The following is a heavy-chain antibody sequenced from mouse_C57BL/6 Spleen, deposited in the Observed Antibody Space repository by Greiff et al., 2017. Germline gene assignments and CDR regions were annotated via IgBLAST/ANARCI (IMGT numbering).Heavy chain of an antibody. CDR2: INPNNGGT. Sequence: VQLQQSGPELVKPGASVKMSCKASGYTFTDYNMHWVKQSHGKSLEWIGYINPNNGGTSYNQKFKGKATLTVNKSSSTAYMELRSLTSEESAVYYCARDYGYDEGGFDYWGQGTTLTVSS. D-gene: IGHD2-2*01. V-gene: IGHV1-22*01. CDR1: GYTFTDYN. CDR3: ARDYGYDEGGFDY. J-gene: IGHJ2*01.